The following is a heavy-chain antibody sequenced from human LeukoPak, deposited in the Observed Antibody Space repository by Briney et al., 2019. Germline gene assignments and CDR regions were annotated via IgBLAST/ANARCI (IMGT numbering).Heavy chain of an antibody. CDR2: INAGNGNT. Sequence: ASVKVSCKASGYTFTSYAMHWVRQAPGQRLEWMGWINAGNGNTKYSQKFQGRVTITRDTSASTAYMELSSLRSEDTAVYYCARTHYYSRGFWALFDYWGQGTLVTVSS. V-gene: IGHV1-3*01. CDR3: ARTHYYSRGFWALFDY. D-gene: IGHD3-22*01. CDR1: GYTFTSYA. J-gene: IGHJ4*02.